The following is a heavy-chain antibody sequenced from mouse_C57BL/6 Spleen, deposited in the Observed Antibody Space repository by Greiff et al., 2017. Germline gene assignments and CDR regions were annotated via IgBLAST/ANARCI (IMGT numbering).Heavy chain of an antibody. CDR3: PRGDGY. J-gene: IGHJ2*01. Sequence: VQLKQSGPGLVKPSQSLSLTCSVTGYSITSGYYWNWIRQFPGNKLEWMGYISYDGSNNYNPSLKNRISITRDTSKNQFFLKLNSVTTEDTATYYCPRGDGYWGKGTTLTVSS. CDR2: ISYDGSN. CDR1: GYSITSGYY. D-gene: IGHD3-3*01. V-gene: IGHV3-6*01.